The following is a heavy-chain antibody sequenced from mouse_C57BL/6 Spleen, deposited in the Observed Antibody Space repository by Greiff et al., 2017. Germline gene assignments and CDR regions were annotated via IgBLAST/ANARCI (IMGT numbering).Heavy chain of an antibody. J-gene: IGHJ4*01. CDR3: ARRTTVVANYYAMDY. CDR2: INPNYGTT. D-gene: IGHD1-1*01. Sequence: QLQQPGPELVKPGASVKISCKASGYSFTDYNMNWVKQSNGKSLEWIGVINPNYGTTSYNQKFKGKATLTVDQSSSTAYMQLNSLTSEDSAVYYCARRTTVVANYYAMDYWGQGTSVTVSS. CDR1: GYSFTDYN. V-gene: IGHV1-39*01.